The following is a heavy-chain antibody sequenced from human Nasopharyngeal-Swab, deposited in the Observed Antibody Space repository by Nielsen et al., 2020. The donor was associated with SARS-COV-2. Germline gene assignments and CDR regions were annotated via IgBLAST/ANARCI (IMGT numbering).Heavy chain of an antibody. CDR2: ISSSSSTI. V-gene: IGHV3-48*04. CDR3: ARGAATGYFDY. Sequence: WIRQPPGKGLEWVSYISSSSSTIYYADSVKGRFTISRDNAKNSLYLQMNSLRAEDTAVYYCARGAATGYFDYWGQGTLVTVSS. J-gene: IGHJ4*02. D-gene: IGHD6-13*01.